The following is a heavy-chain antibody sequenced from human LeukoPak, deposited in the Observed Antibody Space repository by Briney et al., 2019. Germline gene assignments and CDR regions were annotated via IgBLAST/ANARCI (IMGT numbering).Heavy chain of an antibody. V-gene: IGHV1-18*01. D-gene: IGHD6-19*01. CDR3: ARDLVAVAGDNYYYYYGMDV. CDR2: ISAYNGNT. J-gene: IGHJ6*02. CDR1: GYTFTSYG. Sequence: ASVKVSCKASGYTFTSYGISWVRQAPGQGLESMGWISAYNGNTNYAQKLQGRVTMTTDTSTSTAYMELRRLRSDDTAVYYCARDLVAVAGDNYYYYYGMDVWGQGTTVTVSS.